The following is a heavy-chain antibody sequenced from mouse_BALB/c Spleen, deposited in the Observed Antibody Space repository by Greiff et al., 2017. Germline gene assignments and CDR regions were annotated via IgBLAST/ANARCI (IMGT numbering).Heavy chain of an antibody. Sequence: EVQRVESGGGLVKLGGSLKLSCAASGFTFSSYYMSWVRQTPEKRLELVAAINSNGGSTYYPDTVKGRFTISRDNAKNTLYLQMSSLKSEDTALYYCARLKDGNYVDYWGQGTSVTVSS. CDR1: GFTFSSYY. V-gene: IGHV5-6-2*01. CDR2: INSNGGST. J-gene: IGHJ4*01. D-gene: IGHD2-1*01. CDR3: ARLKDGNYVDY.